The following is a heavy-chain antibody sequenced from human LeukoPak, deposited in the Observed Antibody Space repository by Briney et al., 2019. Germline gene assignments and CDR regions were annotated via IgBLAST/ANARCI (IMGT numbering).Heavy chain of an antibody. CDR2: ISAYNGNT. J-gene: IGHJ3*02. Sequence: WASVKVSCKASGYTFTSYGISWVRQAPGQGLEWMGWISAYNGNTNYAQKLQGRVTMTTDTSTSTAYMELRSLRSDDTAVYYCARVGQGETYYDFWSGYYPDAFDIWGQGTMVTVSS. V-gene: IGHV1-18*01. D-gene: IGHD3-3*01. CDR3: ARVGQGETYYDFWSGYYPDAFDI. CDR1: GYTFTSYG.